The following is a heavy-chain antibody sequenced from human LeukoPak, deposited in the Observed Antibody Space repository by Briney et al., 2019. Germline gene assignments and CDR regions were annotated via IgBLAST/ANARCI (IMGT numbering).Heavy chain of an antibody. CDR1: GYTFSNYG. CDR3: ARTNTNDYGDYPLRYSLDY. J-gene: IGHJ4*02. D-gene: IGHD4-17*01. V-gene: IGHV1-18*04. CDR2: ISAYNGNT. Sequence: ASVKVSCKASGYTFSNYGISWVRQAPGQGLEWMGWISAYNGNTNYAQNFQGRVTMTTDTSTSTAYMELRSLRSDDTAMYYCARTNTNDYGDYPLRYSLDYWGQGTLVTVSS.